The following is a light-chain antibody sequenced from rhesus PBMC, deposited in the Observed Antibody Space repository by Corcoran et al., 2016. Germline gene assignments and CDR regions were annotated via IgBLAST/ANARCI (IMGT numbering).Light chain of an antibody. J-gene: IGKJ4*01. CDR3: LQRSNWPLT. CDR2: GAS. V-gene: IGKV3-24*01. Sequence: EIVMTQSPATLSLSPGERATLSCRASQSVSSSLAWYQQKPGQAPRLLIYGASSRATGIPYRFSGSGSGTDFTLTISGLEPEDVAVYYCLQRSNWPLTFGGGTKVEL. CDR1: QSVSSS.